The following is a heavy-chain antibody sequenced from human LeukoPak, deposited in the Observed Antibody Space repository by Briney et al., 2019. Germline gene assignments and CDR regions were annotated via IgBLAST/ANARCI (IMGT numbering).Heavy chain of an antibody. D-gene: IGHD3-3*01. V-gene: IGHV1-18*01. CDR2: ISAYNGNT. Sequence: PGASVKVSCKASGYTFTSYGISWVRQAPGQGLEWMGWISAYNGNTNYAQKLQGRVTMTTDTSTSTAYMELRSLRSDDTAVYYCAREPPNDFRSGYSDYWGQGTLVTVSS. CDR1: GYTFTSYG. CDR3: AREPPNDFRSGYSDY. J-gene: IGHJ4*02.